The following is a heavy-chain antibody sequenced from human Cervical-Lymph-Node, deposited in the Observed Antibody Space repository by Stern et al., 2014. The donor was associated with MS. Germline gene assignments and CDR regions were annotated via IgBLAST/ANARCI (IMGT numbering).Heavy chain of an antibody. Sequence: VQLVESGPEVKKPGASVRVPCKASGYTFTMFGLSWVRQAPGQGLEWMGWISRYSSNTNFAEKFQGRVTLTTDTSTDTAYMELRNLKSDDTAVYYCARVDYYESSGFFMYWGQGTLVTVSS. V-gene: IGHV1-18*01. J-gene: IGHJ4*02. CDR3: ARVDYYESSGFFMY. CDR2: ISRYSSNT. CDR1: GYTFTMFG. D-gene: IGHD3-22*01.